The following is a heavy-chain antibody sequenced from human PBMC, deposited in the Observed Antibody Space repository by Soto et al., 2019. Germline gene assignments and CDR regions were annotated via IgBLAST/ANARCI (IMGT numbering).Heavy chain of an antibody. CDR3: ARVEAACSGGSCYRLFDY. CDR2: IYYSGST. D-gene: IGHD2-15*01. J-gene: IGHJ4*02. V-gene: IGHV4-59*01. CDR1: GGSISSYY. Sequence: SETLSLTCTVSGGSISSYYWSLIRQPPGKGLEWIGYIYYSGSTNYNPSLKSRVTISVDTSKNQFSLKLSSVTAADTAVYYCARVEAACSGGSCYRLFDYWGQGTLVTVSS.